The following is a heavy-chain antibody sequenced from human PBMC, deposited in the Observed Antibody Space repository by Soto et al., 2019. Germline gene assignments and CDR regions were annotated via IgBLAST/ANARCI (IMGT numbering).Heavy chain of an antibody. J-gene: IGHJ4*02. CDR2: ISGSGGST. CDR1: GFTFSSYA. CDR3: ACSGSSWYYFDY. V-gene: IGHV3-23*01. Sequence: GGSLRLSCAASGFTFSSYAMSWVRQAPGKGLEWVSAISGSGGSTYYADSVKGRFTISRDNSKNTLYLQMNSLRAEDTAVYYCACSGSSWYYFDYWGQGTLVTVSS. D-gene: IGHD6-13*01.